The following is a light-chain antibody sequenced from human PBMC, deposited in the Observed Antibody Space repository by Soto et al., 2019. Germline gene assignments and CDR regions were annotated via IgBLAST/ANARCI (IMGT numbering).Light chain of an antibody. J-gene: IGKJ5*01. V-gene: IGKV1-39*01. CDR1: QNIVTY. CDR3: QETYSIPIT. Sequence: DVPMTQSPSSLSASVGDRVTITCRASQNIVTYLNWYQQKPGKAPKLLIYESSNWQSGVSSRFSGSGSETDFTLTISSLEPEDFAMYFCQETYSIPITFGQGTRLEIK. CDR2: ESS.